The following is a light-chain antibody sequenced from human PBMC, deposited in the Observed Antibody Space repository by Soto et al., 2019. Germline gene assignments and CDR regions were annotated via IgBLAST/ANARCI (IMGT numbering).Light chain of an antibody. CDR3: QQYGTSPPYT. V-gene: IGKV3-20*01. CDR1: QSVTSSY. CDR2: GAS. Sequence: EIVLTQSPGTLSLSPGERATLSCRASQSVTSSYLAWYQQKPGQAPRLLIYGASSRPTGIPDRFSGSGSGTDFTLTISGLEPEDFAVYYCQQYGTSPPYTFGQGTKLEIK. J-gene: IGKJ2*01.